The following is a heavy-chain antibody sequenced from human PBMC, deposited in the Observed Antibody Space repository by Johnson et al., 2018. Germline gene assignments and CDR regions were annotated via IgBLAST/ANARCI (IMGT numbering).Heavy chain of an antibody. CDR2: ISYDGSNK. V-gene: IGHV3-30-3*01. Sequence: VQLVESGGGVVQPGRSXRLSCAASGFTFSSYAMHWVRQAPGKGLEWVAVISYDGSNKYYEDSVKGRFPISRDNSKTTLYLQMNSLRAEDTAVYYCARAADYYYYMDVWGKGTTVTVSS. CDR3: ARAADYYYYMDV. J-gene: IGHJ6*03. CDR1: GFTFSSYA.